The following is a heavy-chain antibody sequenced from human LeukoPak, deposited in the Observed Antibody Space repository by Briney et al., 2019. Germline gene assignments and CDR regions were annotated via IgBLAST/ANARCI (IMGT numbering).Heavy chain of an antibody. J-gene: IGHJ4*02. V-gene: IGHV3-23*01. CDR3: AKEGHDFNPFYW. Sequence: GGSLRLSCAAPGFTFSTYAMGWVRQAPGKGLEWVSSIKGGGGDPFYADSVKGRFTISRDNSKNTLFLQLDSLRAEDSAVYYCAKEGHDFNPFYWWGQGTLVTVSS. CDR2: IKGGGGDP. CDR1: GFTFSTYA. D-gene: IGHD2-21*02.